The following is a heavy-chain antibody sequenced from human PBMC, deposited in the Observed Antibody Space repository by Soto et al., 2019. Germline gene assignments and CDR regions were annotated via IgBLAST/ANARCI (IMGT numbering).Heavy chain of an antibody. CDR1: GYSFTSYW. V-gene: IGHV5-51*01. J-gene: IGHJ4*02. CDR2: IYPGDSDT. D-gene: IGHD3-22*01. CDR3: ARQIYDSDTGPNFQYYFDS. Sequence: GESLKISCKGSGYSFTSYWIAWVRQMPRKGLEWMGIIYPGDSDTRYSPSFQGQVTISADKSITTVFLQWSSLRASDTAMYYCARQIYDSDTGPNFQYYFDSWGQGTPVTVSS.